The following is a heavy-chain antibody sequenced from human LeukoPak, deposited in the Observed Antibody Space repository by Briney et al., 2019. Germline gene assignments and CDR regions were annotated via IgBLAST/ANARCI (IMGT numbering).Heavy chain of an antibody. CDR1: GFTFSSYT. D-gene: IGHD2-15*01. J-gene: IGHJ5*02. Sequence: GGSLRLSCAASGFTFSSYTMNWVRQAPGKGLEWVANIRPDGSDKYYVDSVKGRFTISRDNAQNSLSLQMNSLRGEDSGVYYCGRWGIEAALDSWGQGTLVTVSS. CDR2: IRPDGSDK. CDR3: GRWGIEAALDS. V-gene: IGHV3-7*01.